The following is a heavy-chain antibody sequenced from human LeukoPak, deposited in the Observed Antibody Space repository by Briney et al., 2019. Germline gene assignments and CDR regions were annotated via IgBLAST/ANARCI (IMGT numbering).Heavy chain of an antibody. CDR2: IIPILGIA. D-gene: IGHD3-22*01. CDR3: ASRDYYDSSGYYSGKGYFDY. V-gene: IGHV1-69*04. J-gene: IGHJ4*02. Sequence: SVKVSCKASGGTFSSYAISWVRQAPGQGLEWMGRIIPILGIANYAQKFQGRVTITADKSTSTAYMELSSLRSEDTAVYHCASRDYYDSSGYYSGKGYFDYWGQGTLATVSS. CDR1: GGTFSSYA.